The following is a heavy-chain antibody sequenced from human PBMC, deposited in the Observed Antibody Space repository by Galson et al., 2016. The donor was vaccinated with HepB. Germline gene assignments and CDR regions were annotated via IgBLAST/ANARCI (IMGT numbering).Heavy chain of an antibody. CDR1: GYTFTDYW. V-gene: IGHV5-51*01. J-gene: IGHJ4*02. CDR2: IFPSDSET. Sequence: QSGAEVKKPGESLKISCKASGYTFTDYWIGWVRQMPGKGLEWIGIIFPSDSETRYSPSIQGQVTISADKSVSTAYLQWGSLKVSDTAMYYCARPPLVGAADPFDFWGQGTLVTVSS. CDR3: ARPPLVGAADPFDF. D-gene: IGHD2-15*01.